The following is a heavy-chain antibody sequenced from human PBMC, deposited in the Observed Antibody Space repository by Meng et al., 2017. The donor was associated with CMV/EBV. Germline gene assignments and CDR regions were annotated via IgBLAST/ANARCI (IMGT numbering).Heavy chain of an antibody. V-gene: IGHV6-1*01. D-gene: IGHD1-1*01. Sequence: LRLSCAISGDSVSSNSAAWNWIRQSPSRGLEWLGRTYYMSKWYNDYAVSVKSRITINPDTSKNQFSLQLNSVTPEDTAVYSCARDLERSNYYYYYGMDVWGQGTTITVSS. CDR1: GDSVSSNSAA. J-gene: IGHJ6*02. CDR2: TYYMSKWYN. CDR3: ARDLERSNYYYYYGMDV.